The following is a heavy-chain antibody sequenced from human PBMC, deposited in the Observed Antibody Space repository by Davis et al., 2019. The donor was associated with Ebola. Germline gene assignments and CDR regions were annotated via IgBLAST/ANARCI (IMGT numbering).Heavy chain of an antibody. CDR3: ARFHYQLSHAFDI. CDR1: GFTFSSYA. CDR2: ISYDGSNK. Sequence: GESLKISCAASGFTFSSYAMHWVRQAPGKGLEWVAVISYDGSNKYYADSVKGRFTISRDNSKNTLYLQMNSLRAEDTAVYYCARFHYQLSHAFDIWGQGTMVTVSS. D-gene: IGHD2-2*01. J-gene: IGHJ3*02. V-gene: IGHV3-30-3*01.